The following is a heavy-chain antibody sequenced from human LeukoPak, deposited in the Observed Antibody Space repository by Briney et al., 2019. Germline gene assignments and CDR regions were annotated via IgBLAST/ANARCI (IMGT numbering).Heavy chain of an antibody. Sequence: GGSLRLSCTASGFTFTTYAMSWVRQAPGKGLEWVSTISGNGGRTYYEDSVKGRFTISRDNSKNTLFLQMNSLRAEDMAVYYCARIEWERLGRAFDIWGQGTMVTVSS. CDR1: GFTFTTYA. CDR2: ISGNGGRT. V-gene: IGHV3-23*01. J-gene: IGHJ3*02. D-gene: IGHD1-26*01. CDR3: ARIEWERLGRAFDI.